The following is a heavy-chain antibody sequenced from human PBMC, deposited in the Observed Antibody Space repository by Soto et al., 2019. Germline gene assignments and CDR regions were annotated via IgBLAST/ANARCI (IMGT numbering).Heavy chain of an antibody. J-gene: IGHJ6*02. V-gene: IGHV3-20*04. CDR1: GFTFDDYG. Sequence: GGSLRLSCAASGFTFDDYGMSWVRQAPGKVLEWVSGINWNGGSTGYADSVKGRFTISRDNSKSTLYLQMNSLRAEDTAVYYCAKRVCSGGSCSKDYYYYGMDVWGQGTKVTVS. D-gene: IGHD2-15*01. CDR2: INWNGGST. CDR3: AKRVCSGGSCSKDYYYYGMDV.